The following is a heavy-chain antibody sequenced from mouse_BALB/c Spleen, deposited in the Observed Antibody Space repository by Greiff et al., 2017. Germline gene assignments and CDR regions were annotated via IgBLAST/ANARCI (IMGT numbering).Heavy chain of an antibody. CDR1: GYTFTSYW. J-gene: IGHJ3*01. CDR3: ARVYYRYAWFAY. CDR2: IYPSDSYT. D-gene: IGHD2-14*01. V-gene: IGHV1-69*02. Sequence: VQLQQPGAELVRPGASVKLSCKASGYTFTSYWINWVKQRPGQGLEWIGNIYPSDSYTNYNQKFKSKATLTVDNSSSTAYMELRSLTSEDSAVYYCARVYYRYAWFAYWGQGTLVTVSA.